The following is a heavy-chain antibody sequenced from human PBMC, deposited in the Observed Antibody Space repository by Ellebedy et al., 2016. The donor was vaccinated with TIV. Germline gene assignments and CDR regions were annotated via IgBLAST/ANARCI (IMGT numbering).Heavy chain of an antibody. CDR2: IKQDGSEK. Sequence: GESLKISXAASGFSFSNKWMTWVRQAPGKGLEWVASIKQDGSEKKYVDSVKGRFTISRDNAQKSLHLQMDSLRGEDTAVYFCVKGWCAGYCHGLGDWGQGTLVTVSS. J-gene: IGHJ4*02. V-gene: IGHV3-7*01. CDR3: VKGWCAGYCHGLGD. D-gene: IGHD3-9*01. CDR1: GFSFSNKW.